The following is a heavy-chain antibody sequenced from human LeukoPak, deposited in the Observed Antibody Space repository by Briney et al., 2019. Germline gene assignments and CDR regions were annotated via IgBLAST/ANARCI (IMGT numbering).Heavy chain of an antibody. CDR1: GFTFSTYA. CDR3: ARELSITIFGVLDS. CDR2: ISGSGGTT. V-gene: IGHV3-23*01. J-gene: IGHJ4*02. D-gene: IGHD3-3*01. Sequence: GGSLRLSWAASGFTFSTYAMSWVRQAPGKGLEWVSAISGSGGTTYYADSVRGRFTISRDNSKNTLYLQMNSLRAEDTAVYYCARELSITIFGVLDSWGQGTLVTVSS.